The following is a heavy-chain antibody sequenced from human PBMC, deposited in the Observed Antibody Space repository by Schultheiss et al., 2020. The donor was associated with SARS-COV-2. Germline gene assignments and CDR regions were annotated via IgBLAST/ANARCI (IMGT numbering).Heavy chain of an antibody. Sequence: GGSLRLSCAASGFTFSNAWMSWVRQAPGKGLEWVGRIKSKTDGGTTDYAAPVKGRFTISKDNSKSTLFLQMNSLRADDTAVYYCARDLESVTLDYWGQGTLVTVSS. CDR3: ARDLESVTLDY. J-gene: IGHJ4*02. CDR1: GFTFSNAW. D-gene: IGHD5-24*01. V-gene: IGHV3-15*01. CDR2: IKSKTDGGTT.